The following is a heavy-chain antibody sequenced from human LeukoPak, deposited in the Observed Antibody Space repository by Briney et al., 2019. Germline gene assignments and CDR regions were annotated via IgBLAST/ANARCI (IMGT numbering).Heavy chain of an antibody. CDR1: GFTFSTYA. D-gene: IGHD3-22*01. V-gene: IGHV3-23*01. Sequence: GGSLRLSCAASGFTFSTYAVNWVRQARGKGLEWVSSISGSGDSTYYADSVKGRFTISGDNSKDTLYLQMSSVRVDDTAVYYCARDRGRYYDSRGFYWGYYFDSWGQGILVTVST. CDR2: ISGSGDST. J-gene: IGHJ4*02. CDR3: ARDRGRYYDSRGFYWGYYFDS.